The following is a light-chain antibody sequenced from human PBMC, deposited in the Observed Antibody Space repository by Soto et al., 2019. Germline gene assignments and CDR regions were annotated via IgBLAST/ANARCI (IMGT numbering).Light chain of an antibody. J-gene: IGKJ1*01. CDR2: VAS. CDR3: LQHNIYPWT. Sequence: DIQMTQSPSSLSASVGDRVTITCRASQDIRNELGWYQQKLGKAPKRLIYVASSLESGVPSRFSGSGSGTEFTLTIRSLQPEDSATYYCLQHNIYPWTFGQGTKVEIK. V-gene: IGKV1-17*01. CDR1: QDIRNE.